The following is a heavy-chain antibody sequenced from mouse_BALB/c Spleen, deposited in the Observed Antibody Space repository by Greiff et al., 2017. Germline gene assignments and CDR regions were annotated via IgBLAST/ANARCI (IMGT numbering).Heavy chain of an antibody. J-gene: IGHJ2*01. CDR2: INPYNDGT. CDR3: ARDYYGSSYGY. CDR1: GYTFTSYV. V-gene: IGHV1-14*01. D-gene: IGHD1-1*01. Sequence: HLVESGPELVKPGASVKMSCKASGYTFTSYVMHWVKQKPGQGLEWIGYINPYNDGTKYNEKFKGKATLTSDKSSSTAYMELSSLTSEDSAVYYCARDYYGSSYGYWGQGTTLTVSS.